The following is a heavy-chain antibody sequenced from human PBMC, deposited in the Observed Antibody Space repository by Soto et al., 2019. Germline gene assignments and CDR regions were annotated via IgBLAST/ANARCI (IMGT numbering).Heavy chain of an antibody. D-gene: IGHD6-13*01. V-gene: IGHV1-18*01. CDR2: ISAYNGNT. CDR1: GYTFTKYG. J-gene: IGHJ4*02. Sequence: GASVKVSCKASGYTFTKYGISWVRQAPGQGLEWMGWISAYNGNTNYAQNLQGRVTMTTDTSTSTAYMDLRNLRSDDTAVYYCARVQSSSWNEYSYYFDNWGQGTLVTVSS. CDR3: ARVQSSSWNEYSYYFDN.